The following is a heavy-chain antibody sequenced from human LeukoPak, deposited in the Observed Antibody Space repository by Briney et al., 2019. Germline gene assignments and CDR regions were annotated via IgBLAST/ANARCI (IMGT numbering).Heavy chain of an antibody. Sequence: GGSLRLSCAASGFTFSSYAMHWVRQAPGKGLEWVANMKQDGSERYYVDSVKGRFTISRDNAKSSLYLQMNSLRVEDTAVYYCARYLDFRADYYFDYWGQGTLVTVSS. J-gene: IGHJ4*02. CDR1: GFTFSSYA. V-gene: IGHV3-7*01. D-gene: IGHD3/OR15-3a*01. CDR3: ARYLDFRADYYFDY. CDR2: MKQDGSER.